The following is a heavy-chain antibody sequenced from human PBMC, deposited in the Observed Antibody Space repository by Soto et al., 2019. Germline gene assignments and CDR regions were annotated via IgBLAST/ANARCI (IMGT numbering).Heavy chain of an antibody. J-gene: IGHJ6*03. D-gene: IGHD3-10*01. Sequence: QVQLQQWGAGLLKPSETLSLTCAVYGGSFSGYQWSWIRQTPGKGLEWIGEINDSGNINYNPSLKSRVTILLDTPKKQIYLKLSSVTAADSAVYYCARCVILWFGELSRRGGYHYYMDVWGKGTTVTVSS. V-gene: IGHV4-34*01. CDR1: GGSFSGYQ. CDR3: ARCVILWFGELSRRGGYHYYMDV. CDR2: INDSGNI.